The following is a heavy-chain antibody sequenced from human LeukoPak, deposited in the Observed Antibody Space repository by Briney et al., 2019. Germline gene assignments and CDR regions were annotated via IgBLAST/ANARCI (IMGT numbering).Heavy chain of an antibody. CDR1: GFTFDDYA. D-gene: IGHD5-18*01. CDR3: AKDPGVDTAMGNFDY. Sequence: PGGSLRLSCAASGFTFDDYAMHWVRQAPGKGLEWVSLISGDGGSTYYADSVKGRFTISRDNSKNSPYLQMNSLRTEDTALYYCAKDPGVDTAMGNFDYWGQGTLVTVSS. CDR2: ISGDGGST. V-gene: IGHV3-43*02. J-gene: IGHJ4*02.